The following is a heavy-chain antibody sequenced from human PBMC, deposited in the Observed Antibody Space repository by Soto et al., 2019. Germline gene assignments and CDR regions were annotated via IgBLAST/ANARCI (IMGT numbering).Heavy chain of an antibody. CDR3: ARQLNGYDFWSGYYYYYYGMDV. J-gene: IGHJ6*02. CDR1: GGSISSSSYY. Sequence: ETLSLTCTVSGGSISSSSYYWGWIRQPPGKGLEWIGSIYYSGSTYYNPSLKSRVTISVDTSKNQFSLKLSSVTAADTAVYYCARQLNGYDFWSGYYYYYYGMDVWGQGTTVTVSS. CDR2: IYYSGST. D-gene: IGHD3-3*01. V-gene: IGHV4-39*01.